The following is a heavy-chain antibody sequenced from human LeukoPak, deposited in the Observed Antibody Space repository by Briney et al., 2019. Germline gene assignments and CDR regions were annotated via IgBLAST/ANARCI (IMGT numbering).Heavy chain of an antibody. CDR2: MYYSGST. CDR3: ARPYYYDSRIDP. J-gene: IGHJ5*02. V-gene: IGHV4-30-4*08. CDR1: GGSISSSSYY. D-gene: IGHD3-22*01. Sequence: PSETLSLTCTVSGGSISSSSYYWGWIRQPPGKGLEWIAYMYYSGSTYYNPSLKRRVTMSADTSKNQLSLKLSSVTAADTAVYYCARPYYYDSRIDPWGQGILVTVSS.